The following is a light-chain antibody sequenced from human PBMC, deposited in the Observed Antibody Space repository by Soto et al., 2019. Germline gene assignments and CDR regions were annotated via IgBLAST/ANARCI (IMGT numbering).Light chain of an antibody. CDR3: CSYAGSYTYV. CDR1: SSDVGGYNY. Sequence: QYALTQPRSGSGSPGQSVTISCTGTSSDVGGYNYVSWYQQHPGKAPKLMIYDVSKRPSGVPDRFSGSKSGNTASLTISGLQAEDEADYYCCSYAGSYTYVFGTGTKVTVL. CDR2: DVS. J-gene: IGLJ1*01. V-gene: IGLV2-11*01.